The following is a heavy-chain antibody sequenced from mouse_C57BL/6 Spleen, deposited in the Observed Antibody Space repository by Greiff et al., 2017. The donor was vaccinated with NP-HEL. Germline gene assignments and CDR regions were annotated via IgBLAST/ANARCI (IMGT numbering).Heavy chain of an antibody. CDR3: ARGGGYYGSSYVDFDV. CDR2: ISYDGSN. D-gene: IGHD1-1*01. CDR1: GYSITSGYY. V-gene: IGHV3-6*01. J-gene: IGHJ1*03. Sequence: VQLKESGPGLVKPSQSLSLTCSVTGYSITSGYYWNWIRQFPGNKLEWMGYISYDGSNNYNPSLKNRISITRDTSKNQFFLKLNSVTTEDTATYYCARGGGYYGSSYVDFDVWGTGTTVTVSS.